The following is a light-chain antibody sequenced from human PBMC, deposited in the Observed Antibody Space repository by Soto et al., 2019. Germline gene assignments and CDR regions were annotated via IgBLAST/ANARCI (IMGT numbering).Light chain of an antibody. CDR1: QSISSW. CDR2: DAS. CDR3: QQYNSYWT. V-gene: IGKV1-5*01. Sequence: DIQMTQSPSTLSASVGDRVTITCRASQSISSWLAWYQQKPGKAPKLLIYDASSLESGVPSRFIGSGSGTEFTLTINSLQPDDFATYYCQQYNSYWTFGQGTKVEIK. J-gene: IGKJ1*01.